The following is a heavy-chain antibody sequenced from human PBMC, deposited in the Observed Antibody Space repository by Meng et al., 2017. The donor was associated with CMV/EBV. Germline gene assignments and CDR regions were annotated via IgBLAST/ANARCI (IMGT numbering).Heavy chain of an antibody. D-gene: IGHD4-11*01. CDR1: GGSFSGYY. CDR3: ARGKTTVIRNYYYGMDV. CDR2: INHSGST. J-gene: IGHJ6*02. V-gene: IGHV4-34*01. Sequence: SETLSLTCAVYGGSFSGYYWSWIRQPPGKGLEWIGEINHSGSTNYNPSLKSRVTISVDTSKNQSSLKLSSVTAADTAVYYCARGKTTVIRNYYYGMDVWGQGTTVTVSS.